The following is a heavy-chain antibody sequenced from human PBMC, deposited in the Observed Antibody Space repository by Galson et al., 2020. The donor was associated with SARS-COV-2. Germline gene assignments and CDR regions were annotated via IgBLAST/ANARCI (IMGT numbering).Heavy chain of an antibody. CDR3: ARIGYEYGDKTGFDY. V-gene: IGHV4-39*07. D-gene: IGHD4-17*01. J-gene: IGHJ4*02. CDR2: ISYTEYP. CDR1: GEPISSSTFY. Sequence: SETLSLTCTVSGEPISSSTFYWGWVRQPPGKGREWIGTISYTEYPYYTPSLKSRLSLSLHVSQNRFSLTLTSVTAADTAVYYCARIGYEYGDKTGFDYWSPGSLVTVSS.